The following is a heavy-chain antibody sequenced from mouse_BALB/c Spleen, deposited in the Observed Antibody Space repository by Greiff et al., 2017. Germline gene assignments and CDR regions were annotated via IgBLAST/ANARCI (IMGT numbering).Heavy chain of an antibody. CDR1: GYTFTSYT. Sequence: QVQLQQSAAELARPGASVKMSCKASGYTFTSYTMHWVKQRPGQGLEWIGYINPSSGYTEYNQKFKDKTTLTADKSSSTAYMQLSSLTSEDSAVYYCARLGYYGEAMDYWGQGTSVTVSS. CDR3: ARLGYYGEAMDY. J-gene: IGHJ4*01. CDR2: INPSSGYT. V-gene: IGHV1-4*02. D-gene: IGHD2-1*01.